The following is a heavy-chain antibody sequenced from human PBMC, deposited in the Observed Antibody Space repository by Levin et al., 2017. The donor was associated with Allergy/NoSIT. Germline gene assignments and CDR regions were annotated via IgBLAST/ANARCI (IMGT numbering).Heavy chain of an antibody. CDR3: ARLVRGLSSGGFDY. Sequence: ASVKVSCKASGYTFTSYYMHWVRLAPGQGLEWMGIINPSDGSTGYAQKFQGRVTMTRDMATSTVYMELSSLRSEDTAVYYCARLVRGLSSGGFDYWGQGTLVTVSS. J-gene: IGHJ4*02. CDR1: GYTFTSYY. CDR2: INPSDGST. D-gene: IGHD6-19*01. V-gene: IGHV1-46*01.